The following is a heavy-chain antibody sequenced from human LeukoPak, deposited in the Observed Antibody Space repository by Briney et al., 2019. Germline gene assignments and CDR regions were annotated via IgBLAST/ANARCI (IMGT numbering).Heavy chain of an antibody. CDR1: GYTFTGYY. CDR3: ARGRRILVGDTNAGDFFDY. Sequence: ASVKVSCKASGYTFTGYYMHWVRRAPGQGLEWMGWINPNSGGTNYAQKFQGWVTMTRDTSISTAYMELSRLRSDDTAVYYCARGRRILVGDTNAGDFFDYWGQGTLVTVSS. V-gene: IGHV1-2*04. CDR2: INPNSGGT. D-gene: IGHD1-26*01. J-gene: IGHJ4*02.